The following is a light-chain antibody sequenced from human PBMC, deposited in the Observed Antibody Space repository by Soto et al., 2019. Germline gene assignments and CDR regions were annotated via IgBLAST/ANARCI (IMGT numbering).Light chain of an antibody. V-gene: IGKV1-17*03. Sequence: DIQMTQYPSAMSASVGDRVTITCRASQDINNYLVWFQQKPGTVPKSMIYAASSLQSGVPSRFSGSRSGTEFTLTISSLQPEDVATYYCLQHNSYPLTFCGGTKVDIK. CDR3: LQHNSYPLT. CDR2: AAS. J-gene: IGKJ4*01. CDR1: QDINNY.